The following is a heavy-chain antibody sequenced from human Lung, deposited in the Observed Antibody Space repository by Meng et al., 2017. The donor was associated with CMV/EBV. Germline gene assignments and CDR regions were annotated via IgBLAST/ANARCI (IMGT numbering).Heavy chain of an antibody. Sequence: SCVASGFSFSNYGLNWVRQAPGKGLEWVAVMWYDGSDKYYIDSVKGRFTISRDNSKNTLHLQMNNLRAEDTAVYYCAKDLRGFNTGSNPGGYGMDVXRQGXTVTVSS. CDR2: MWYDGSDK. D-gene: IGHD1-1*01. CDR1: GFSFSNYG. V-gene: IGHV3-33*06. J-gene: IGHJ6*02. CDR3: AKDLRGFNTGSNPGGYGMDV.